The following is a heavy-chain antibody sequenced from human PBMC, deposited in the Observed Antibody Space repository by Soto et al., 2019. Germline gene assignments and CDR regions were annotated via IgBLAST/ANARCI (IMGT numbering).Heavy chain of an antibody. V-gene: IGHV3-21*01. CDR2: ISSLSSYI. CDR1: GFTFSSYS. CDR3: ARGELWFDY. J-gene: IGHJ4*02. D-gene: IGHD5-18*01. Sequence: EVQLVESGGGLVKPGGSLRVSCVASGFTFSSYSMNWVRQAPGKGLEWVSSISSLSSYIYYADSVKSRFTISRDNAKNSLYLQMNSLRAEDTAIYYCARGELWFDYGGQGTLVTLSS.